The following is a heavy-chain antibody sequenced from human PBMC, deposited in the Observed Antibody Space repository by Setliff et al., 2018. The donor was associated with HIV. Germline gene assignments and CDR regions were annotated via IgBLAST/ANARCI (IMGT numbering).Heavy chain of an antibody. J-gene: IGHJ5*02. Sequence: SVKVSCKASGGTFSNYGMSWVRQAPGQGLEWMGGIIPISGTNYAQKFQGRVTITTDESTSTAYMELSGLRSEDTAVYYCARDFGGYCSSMSCPGLFDPWGQGTLVTVPS. CDR3: ARDFGGYCSSMSCPGLFDP. D-gene: IGHD2-2*01. CDR1: GGTFSNYG. V-gene: IGHV1-69*05. CDR2: IIPISGT.